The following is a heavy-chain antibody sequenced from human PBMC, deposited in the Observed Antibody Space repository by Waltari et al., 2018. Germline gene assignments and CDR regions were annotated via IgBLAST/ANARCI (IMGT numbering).Heavy chain of an antibody. D-gene: IGHD6-13*01. J-gene: IGHJ4*02. V-gene: IGHV3-30*02. CDR1: GFTFSSYG. CDR3: AKDLGITAAGTVFDY. CDR2: RRYDGSNR. Sequence: QVQLVESGGGVVQPGGSLRLSCAASGFTFSSYGMHWVRQAPGKGLEWVALRRYDGSNRYYADSVKSRVTISRDNSKNTLYLQMNSLRAEDTAVYYCAKDLGITAAGTVFDYWGQGTLVTVSS.